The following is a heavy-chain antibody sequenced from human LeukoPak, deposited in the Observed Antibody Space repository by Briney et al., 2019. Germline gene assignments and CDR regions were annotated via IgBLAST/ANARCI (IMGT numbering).Heavy chain of an antibody. Sequence: GASVKVSCKASGYTFTGYYMHWVRQAPGQGLEWMGWINPNSGGTYYAQKFQGRVTMTRDTSISTAYMELSRLRSDDTDVYYCARDSCSSTSCYKVWFDPWGQGTLVTVSS. CDR2: INPNSGGT. CDR3: ARDSCSSTSCYKVWFDP. CDR1: GYTFTGYY. J-gene: IGHJ5*02. D-gene: IGHD2-2*02. V-gene: IGHV1-2*02.